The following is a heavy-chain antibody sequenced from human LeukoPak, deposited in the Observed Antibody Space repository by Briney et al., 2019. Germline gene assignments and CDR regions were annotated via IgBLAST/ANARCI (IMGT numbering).Heavy chain of an antibody. V-gene: IGHV1-69*01. CDR1: GGAFSSYP. Sequence: SVKVSCKVSGGAFSSYPISWVRQAPGQGLEWMGEITPIFGEAQNAEKFQGRVTITADEPTSTVYMELTSLRLDDTAMYYCARNSRVASTSGLNYWGQGTLVTVSS. CDR3: ARNSRVASTSGLNY. D-gene: IGHD5-12*01. CDR2: ITPIFGEA. J-gene: IGHJ4*02.